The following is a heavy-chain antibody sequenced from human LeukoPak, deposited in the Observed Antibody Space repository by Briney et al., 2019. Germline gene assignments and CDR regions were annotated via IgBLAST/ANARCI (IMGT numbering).Heavy chain of an antibody. CDR3: ARPMGVLNFMDV. Sequence: SETLSLTCAVYGGSFSGYYWNWIRQPPGKGLEWIGEINHSGSTNYNPSLKSRVTISADTSKNQFSLKLNSVTAADTAIYYCARPMGVLNFMDVWGKGTTVTVSS. V-gene: IGHV4-34*01. D-gene: IGHD1-26*01. CDR1: GGSFSGYY. CDR2: INHSGST. J-gene: IGHJ6*03.